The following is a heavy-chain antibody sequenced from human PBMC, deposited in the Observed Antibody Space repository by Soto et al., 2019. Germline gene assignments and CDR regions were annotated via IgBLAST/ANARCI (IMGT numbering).Heavy chain of an antibody. D-gene: IGHD1-26*01. Sequence: ASVKVSCKTSGYTFTSYDINWVRQATGQGLEWMGIINPIDGRTSYAQRFQGRVTMTRDTSTSTVYMELSSLRSEDTAVYFCARGVGGTFRVFTYWGQGTLVTVSS. V-gene: IGHV1-46*01. CDR2: INPIDGRT. CDR3: ARGVGGTFRVFTY. CDR1: GYTFTSYD. J-gene: IGHJ4*02.